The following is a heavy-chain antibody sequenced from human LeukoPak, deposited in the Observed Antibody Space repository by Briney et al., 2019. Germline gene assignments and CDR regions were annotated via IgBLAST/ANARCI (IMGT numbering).Heavy chain of an antibody. D-gene: IGHD3-10*02. CDR3: AELGITMIGGV. Sequence: AGGSLRLSCAASGFTFSSYSMNWVRQAPGKGLEWVSSISSSSSYIYYADSVKGRFTISRDNAKNSLYLQMNSLRAEDTAVYYCAELGITMIGGVWGKGTTVTISS. J-gene: IGHJ6*04. V-gene: IGHV3-21*01. CDR2: ISSSSSYI. CDR1: GFTFSSYS.